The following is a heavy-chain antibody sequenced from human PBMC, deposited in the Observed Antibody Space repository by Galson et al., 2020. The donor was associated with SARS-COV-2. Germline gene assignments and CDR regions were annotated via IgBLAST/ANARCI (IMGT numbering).Heavy chain of an antibody. CDR2: IWYDGSNK. D-gene: IGHD3-22*01. CDR1: GFTFSSYG. CDR3: ARDGYYYDSSGYYYNPHYYYYGMDV. V-gene: IGHV3-33*01. J-gene: IGHJ6*02. Sequence: GESLKISCAASGFTFSSYGMHWVRQAPGKGLEWVAVIWYDGSNKYYADSVKGRFTISRDNSKNTLYLQMNSLRAEDTAVYYCARDGYYYDSSGYYYNPHYYYYGMDVWGQGTTVTVSS.